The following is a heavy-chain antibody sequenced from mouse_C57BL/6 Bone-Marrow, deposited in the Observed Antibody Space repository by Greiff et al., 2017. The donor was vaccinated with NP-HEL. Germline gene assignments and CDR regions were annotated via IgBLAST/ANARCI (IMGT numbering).Heavy chain of an antibody. V-gene: IGHV5-6*01. J-gene: IGHJ4*01. Sequence: EVQGVESGGDLVKPGGSLKLSCAASGFTFSSYGMSWVRQTPDKRLEWVATISSGGSYTYYPDSVKGRFTISRDNAKNTLYLQMSSLKSEDTAMYYCARPPLDYWGQGTSVTVSS. CDR2: ISSGGSYT. CDR1: GFTFSSYG. CDR3: ARPPLDY.